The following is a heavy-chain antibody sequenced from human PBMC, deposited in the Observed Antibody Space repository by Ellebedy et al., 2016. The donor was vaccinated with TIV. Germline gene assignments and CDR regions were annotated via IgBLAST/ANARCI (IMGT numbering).Heavy chain of an antibody. CDR3: ARAVRYCSSTSCSPGDY. CDR1: GFTFSSYW. J-gene: IGHJ4*02. D-gene: IGHD2-2*01. V-gene: IGHV3-74*01. Sequence: GESLKISXAASGFTFSSYWMHWVRQAPGKGLVWVSRINSDGSSTSYADSVKGRFTISRDNAKNTLYLQMNSLRAEDTAVYYCARAVRYCSSTSCSPGDYWGQGTLVTVSS. CDR2: INSDGSST.